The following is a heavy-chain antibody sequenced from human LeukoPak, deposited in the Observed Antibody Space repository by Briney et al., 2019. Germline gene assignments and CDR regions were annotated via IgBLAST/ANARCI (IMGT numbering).Heavy chain of an antibody. Sequence: ASVKVSCKTSGYRFNVYDILWVRQAPGHGLDYVGWISTYTGRANYAQKFQGRVSMITDTSTSTAYLELTNWTSSDTGLYYCSRADGTNSGTNAFDVWGLGTMVTVAS. CDR2: ISTYTGRA. V-gene: IGHV1-18*01. J-gene: IGHJ3*01. D-gene: IGHD4-23*01. CDR3: SRADGTNSGTNAFDV. CDR1: GYRFNVYD.